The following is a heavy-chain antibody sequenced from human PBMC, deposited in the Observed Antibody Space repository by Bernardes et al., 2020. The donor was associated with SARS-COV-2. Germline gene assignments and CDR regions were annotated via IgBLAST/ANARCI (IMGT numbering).Heavy chain of an antibody. CDR2: VGGSGGST. CDR3: AKEHWGSGVGTFDM. V-gene: IGHV3-23*01. J-gene: IGHJ3*02. Sequence: GGSLRLSCVASDFTFSDYAMSWVRQAPGKGLEWVSAVGGSGGSTYYADSVKGRFTISRDNSKNTLSLEMNSLRAEDTARYYCAKEHWGSGVGTFDMWGQGTMVTVSS. D-gene: IGHD7-27*01. CDR1: DFTFSDYA.